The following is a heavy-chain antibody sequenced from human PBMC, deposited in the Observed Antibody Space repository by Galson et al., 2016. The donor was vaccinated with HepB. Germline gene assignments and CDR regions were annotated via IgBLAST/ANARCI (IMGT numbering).Heavy chain of an antibody. D-gene: IGHD6-13*01. V-gene: IGHV3-64D*09. CDR2: IGYDALNT. CDR1: GFNFSSYN. Sequence: SLRLSCAVSGFNFSSYNMHWVRQLPGKGLDHLSAIGYDALNTFHSDSVKRRFTISRDNVDNTLFLQMTGLRIEDTAVYYCVRGVSTGTLDYWGQGTLVTVSS. J-gene: IGHJ4*02. CDR3: VRGVSTGTLDY.